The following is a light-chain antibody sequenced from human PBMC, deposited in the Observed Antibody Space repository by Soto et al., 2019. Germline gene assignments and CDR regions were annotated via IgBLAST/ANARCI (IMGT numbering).Light chain of an antibody. CDR3: QSYDSSLSGSK. CDR2: GNS. J-gene: IGLJ2*01. CDR1: SSNIGAGYD. Sequence: QSVLTQPPSVSGAPGQRVTISCTGSSSNIGAGYDVHWYQQLPGTAPKLLIYGNSNRPSGVPDRFSGSKSGTSASLAITGXXXXXXXXXYXQSYDSSLSGSKFGGGTKL. V-gene: IGLV1-40*01.